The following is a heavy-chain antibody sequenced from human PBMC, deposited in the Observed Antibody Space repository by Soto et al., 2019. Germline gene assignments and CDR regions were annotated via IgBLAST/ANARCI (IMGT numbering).Heavy chain of an antibody. CDR2: IYYSGST. CDR3: ARVLFGRGNWFDP. Sequence: QVQLQESGPGLVKPSETLSLTCTVAGGSISSYYWSWIRQPPGKGLEWIGYIYYSGSTNYNHSLKSRVTISVDTSKNQFSLKLSSVTAADTAVYYCARVLFGRGNWFDPWGQGTLVTVSS. CDR1: GGSISSYY. V-gene: IGHV4-59*01. J-gene: IGHJ5*02. D-gene: IGHD3-3*01.